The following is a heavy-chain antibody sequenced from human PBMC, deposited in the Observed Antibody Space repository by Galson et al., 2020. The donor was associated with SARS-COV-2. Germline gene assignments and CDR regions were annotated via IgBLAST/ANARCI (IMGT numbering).Heavy chain of an antibody. CDR1: GGSISSSSYY. CDR2: IYYSGST. CDR3: ARSASSGWYYFDY. Sequence: SETLSLTCTVSGGSISSSSYYWGWIRQPPGKGLEWIGSIYYSGSTYYNPSHKSRVTISVDTSKNQFSLKLSSVPAADTAVYYCARSASSGWYYFDYWGQGTLVTVSS. V-gene: IGHV4-39*01. J-gene: IGHJ4*02. D-gene: IGHD6-19*01.